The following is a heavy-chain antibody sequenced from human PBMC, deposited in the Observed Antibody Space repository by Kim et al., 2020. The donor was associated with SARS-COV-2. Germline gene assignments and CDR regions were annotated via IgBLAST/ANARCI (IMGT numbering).Heavy chain of an antibody. CDR1: GGSISSGGYY. D-gene: IGHD6-13*01. V-gene: IGHV4-31*03. J-gene: IGHJ5*02. CDR3: ARDVWQQYGGNWFDP. Sequence: SETLSLTCTVSGGSISSGGYYWSWIRQHPGKGLEWIGYIYYSGSTYYNPSLKSRVTISVDTSKNQFSLKLSSVTAADTAVYYCARDVWQQYGGNWFDPWGQGTLVTVSS. CDR2: IYYSGST.